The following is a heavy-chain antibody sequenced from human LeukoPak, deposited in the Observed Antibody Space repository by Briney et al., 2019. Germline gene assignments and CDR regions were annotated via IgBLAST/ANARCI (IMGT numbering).Heavy chain of an antibody. CDR1: GFTFSSYA. J-gene: IGHJ4*02. D-gene: IGHD3-22*01. CDR3: AKFWVRYYYDSSGFDY. Sequence: GGSLRLSCAASGFTFSSYAMRWVRQAPGKGLEWVSAISGSGGSTYYADSVKGRFTISRDNSKNTLYLQMNSLRAEDTAVYYCAKFWVRYYYDSSGFDYWGQGTLVTVSS. CDR2: ISGSGGST. V-gene: IGHV3-23*01.